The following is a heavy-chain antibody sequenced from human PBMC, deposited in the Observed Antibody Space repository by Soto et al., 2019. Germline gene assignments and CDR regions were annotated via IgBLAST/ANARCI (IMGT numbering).Heavy chain of an antibody. CDR2: ISYDGSNK. CDR3: AKDDGVLTGYYPIWFDP. V-gene: IGHV3-30*18. D-gene: IGHD3-9*01. Sequence: PGGSLRLSCAASGFTFSSYGMHWFRQAPGKGLEWVAVISYDGSNKYYADSVKGRFTISRDNSKNTLYLQMNSLRAEDTAVYYCAKDDGVLTGYYPIWFDPWGQGTLVTVSS. J-gene: IGHJ5*02. CDR1: GFTFSSYG.